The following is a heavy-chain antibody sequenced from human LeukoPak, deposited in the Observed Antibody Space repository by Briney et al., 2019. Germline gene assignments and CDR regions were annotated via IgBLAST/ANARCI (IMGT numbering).Heavy chain of an antibody. Sequence: PGGSLRLSCAASGFTFSSYAMSWVRQAPGKGLEWVSAISGSGGSTYYADSVKGRFTISRDNSKNTLYLQMNSLRAEDTAVYYCAKGKNSYGKGALDYWGQGTLVTVSS. V-gene: IGHV3-23*01. J-gene: IGHJ4*02. D-gene: IGHD5-18*01. CDR2: ISGSGGST. CDR1: GFTFSSYA. CDR3: AKGKNSYGKGALDY.